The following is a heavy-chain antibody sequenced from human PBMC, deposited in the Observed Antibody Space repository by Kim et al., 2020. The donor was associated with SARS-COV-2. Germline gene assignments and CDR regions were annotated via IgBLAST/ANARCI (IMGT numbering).Heavy chain of an antibody. CDR2: IWYDGSNK. V-gene: IGHV3-33*01. Sequence: GGSLRLSCAASGFTFSSYGMHWVRQAPGKGLEWVAVIWYDGSNKYYADSVKGRFTISRDNSKNTLYLQMNSLRAEDTAVYYCARDPHRGWGGPWGQGTLVTVSS. CDR1: GFTFSSYG. CDR3: ARDPHRGWGGP. D-gene: IGHD1-26*01. J-gene: IGHJ5*02.